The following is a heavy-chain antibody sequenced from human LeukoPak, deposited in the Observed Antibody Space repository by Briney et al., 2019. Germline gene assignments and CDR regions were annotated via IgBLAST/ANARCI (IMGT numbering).Heavy chain of an antibody. CDR2: INEDGSAK. CDR3: ARDASGSYYES. D-gene: IGHD1-26*01. CDR1: GFTFNTYW. J-gene: IGHJ5*02. Sequence: PGGSLRLSCAASGFTFNTYWMTWVRQTPGKGLEWVANINEDGSAKYYVDSVKGRFTISRDNALNSLYLHMNSLRAEDTAMYFCARDASGSYYESWGQGTLVTVSS. V-gene: IGHV3-7*01.